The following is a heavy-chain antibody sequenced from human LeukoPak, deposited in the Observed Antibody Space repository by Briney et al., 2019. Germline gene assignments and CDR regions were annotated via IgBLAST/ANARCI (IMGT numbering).Heavy chain of an antibody. D-gene: IGHD2-21*01. CDR1: TFTVIDHY. Sequence: GGSLRLSCPASTFTVIDHYMTWVRQAPGRGLKWVAAIYPGGSTYYADSVKGRFTISRDKSKNTLYLQMNTLGAEETAVYYCAGGAGVSHYYYYAMDIWGQGTTVTVSS. V-gene: IGHV3-66*02. CDR2: IYPGGST. CDR3: AGGAGVSHYYYYAMDI. J-gene: IGHJ6*02.